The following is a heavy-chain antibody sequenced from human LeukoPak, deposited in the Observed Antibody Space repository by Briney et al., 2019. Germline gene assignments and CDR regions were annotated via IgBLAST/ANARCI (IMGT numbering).Heavy chain of an antibody. J-gene: IGHJ3*02. CDR2: ISSSSSYI. D-gene: IGHD3-22*01. V-gene: IGHV3-21*01. CDR3: AREEGITMIVEGPGAFDI. Sequence: PGGSLRLSCAASGFTFSSYSMNWVRQAPGKGLEWVSSISSSSSYIYYADSVKDRFTISRDNAKNSLYLQMNSLRAEDTAVYYCAREEGITMIVEGPGAFDIWGQGTMVTVSS. CDR1: GFTFSSYS.